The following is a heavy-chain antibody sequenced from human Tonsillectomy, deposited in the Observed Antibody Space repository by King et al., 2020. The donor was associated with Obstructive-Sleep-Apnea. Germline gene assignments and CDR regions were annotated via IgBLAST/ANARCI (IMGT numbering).Heavy chain of an antibody. Sequence: VQLVESGGGLVHPGGSLRLSCAVSGFTFSRYWMSWVRQAPGKGLEWVANIKQDGSEKYYVDSVKGRFTISRDNAKNSLYLQMNSLRAEDTAVYYCASGGRSSSWFDWGQGTLVIVSS. CDR1: GFTFSRYW. CDR3: ASGGRSSSWFD. J-gene: IGHJ4*02. CDR2: IKQDGSEK. V-gene: IGHV3-7*01. D-gene: IGHD6-13*01.